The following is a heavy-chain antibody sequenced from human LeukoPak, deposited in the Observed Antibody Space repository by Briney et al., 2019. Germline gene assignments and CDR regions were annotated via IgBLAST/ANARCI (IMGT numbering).Heavy chain of an antibody. D-gene: IGHD5-24*01. CDR2: IYNSGST. V-gene: IGHV4-59*12. CDR1: GGSISSYY. CDR3: ARALKEGMATIGYYFDY. J-gene: IGHJ4*02. Sequence: PSETLSLTCTVSGGSISSYYWSWIRQPPGKGLEWIGYIYNSGSTNYNPSLKSRVTISVDTSKNQFSLKLSSVTAADTAVYYCARALKEGMATIGYYFDYWGQGTLVTVSS.